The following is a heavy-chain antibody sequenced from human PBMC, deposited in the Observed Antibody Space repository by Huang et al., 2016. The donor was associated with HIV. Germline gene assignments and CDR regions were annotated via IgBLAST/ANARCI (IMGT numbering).Heavy chain of an antibody. Sequence: EVQLVESGGNLVKPGGSLRLSCAASGFTCSSYGMNWVRQAPGKGIEWVSSISRSSSYIDYADSVKGRFTSSRDNAKNSLYLQMSSLRAEDTAVYYCATAPPYYYDSSGYYYGQDYWGQGTLVTVSS. V-gene: IGHV3-21*01. CDR2: ISRSSSYI. CDR1: GFTCSSYG. CDR3: ATAPPYYYDSSGYYYGQDY. D-gene: IGHD3-22*01. J-gene: IGHJ4*02.